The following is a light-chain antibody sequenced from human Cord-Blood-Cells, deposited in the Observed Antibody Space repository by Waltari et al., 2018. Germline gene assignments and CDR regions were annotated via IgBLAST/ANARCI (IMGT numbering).Light chain of an antibody. Sequence: EIVLTQSPGTLSLSPGESATLSCRASQTVSSSYLAWYQQKPGQAPRLLIYGASSRATGIPDRFSGSGSGTDFTLTISRLEPEDFAVYYCQQYGSSRFGQGTKVEIK. CDR2: GAS. J-gene: IGKJ1*01. V-gene: IGKV3-20*01. CDR3: QQYGSSR. CDR1: QTVSSSY.